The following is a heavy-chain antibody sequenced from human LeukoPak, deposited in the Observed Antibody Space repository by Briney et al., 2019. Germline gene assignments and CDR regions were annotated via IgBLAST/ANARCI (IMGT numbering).Heavy chain of an antibody. CDR3: ARVDYYDSSGYYYFDY. D-gene: IGHD3-22*01. J-gene: IGHJ4*02. V-gene: IGHV1-69*02. CDR1: GGTFGSYT. Sequence: ASVKVSCKASGGTFGSYTISWVRQAPGQGLEWMGRIIPILGIANYAQKFQGRVTITADKSTSTAYMELSSLRSEDTAVYYCARVDYYDSSGYYYFDYWGQGTLVTVSS. CDR2: IIPILGIA.